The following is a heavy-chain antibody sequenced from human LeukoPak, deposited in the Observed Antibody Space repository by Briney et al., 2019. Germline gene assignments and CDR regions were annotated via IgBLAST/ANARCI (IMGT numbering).Heavy chain of an antibody. CDR3: ARDHSSSWYGGAWFDP. CDR1: GGPISSYY. CDR2: IYYSGST. Sequence: SETLSLTCTVSGGPISSYYWSWIRQPPGKGLEWIGYIYYSGSTNYNPSLKSRVTISVDTSKNQFSLKLSSVTAADTAVYYCARDHSSSWYGGAWFDPWGQGTLVTVSS. D-gene: IGHD6-13*01. J-gene: IGHJ5*02. V-gene: IGHV4-59*01.